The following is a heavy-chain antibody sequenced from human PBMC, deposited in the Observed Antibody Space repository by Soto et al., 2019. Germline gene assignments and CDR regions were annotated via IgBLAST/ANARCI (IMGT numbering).Heavy chain of an antibody. CDR3: AREVEELADSSSSGAFDS. CDR1: GGSISSGDYY. V-gene: IGHV4-30-4*01. Sequence: SETLSLTCTVSGGSISSGDYYWSWVRQPPGKGLEWIAYIYYSGTTYYNPSLKSRVTMSRDTSKNQFSLKLESVTAADTAVYSCAREVEELADSSSSGAFDSWGQGTLVTVSS. J-gene: IGHJ3*02. D-gene: IGHD6-6*01. CDR2: IYYSGTT.